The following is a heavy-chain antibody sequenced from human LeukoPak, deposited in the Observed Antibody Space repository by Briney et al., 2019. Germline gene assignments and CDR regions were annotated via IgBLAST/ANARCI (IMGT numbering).Heavy chain of an antibody. D-gene: IGHD4-11*01. CDR3: ARLSTVTTSFDY. CDR2: IYTSGRT. Sequence: SETLSLTCTVSGGSISYYYWNWIRQPAGKGLEWIGRIYTSGRTYYNPSLKSRVSMSVDTFKNQFSLKLSSVTAADTAVYYCARLSTVTTSFDYWGQGTLVTVSS. CDR1: GGSISYYY. J-gene: IGHJ4*02. V-gene: IGHV4-4*07.